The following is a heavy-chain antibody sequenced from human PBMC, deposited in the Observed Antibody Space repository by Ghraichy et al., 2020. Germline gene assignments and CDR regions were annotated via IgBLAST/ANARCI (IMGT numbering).Heavy chain of an antibody. CDR2: IYRSGSI. D-gene: IGHD6-19*01. V-gene: IGHV4-30-4*01. J-gene: IGHJ4*02. Sequence: SLNISCTVSGGSLTSGDYYRSWIRQPPGMGLEWIGYIYRSGSIYYNPSLKSRITISVDTSKNQFSLKVNSLTAADTAVYFCARAGAVAGTPYFDYWGQGSLVTVSS. CDR3: ARAGAVAGTPYFDY. CDR1: GGSLTSGDYY.